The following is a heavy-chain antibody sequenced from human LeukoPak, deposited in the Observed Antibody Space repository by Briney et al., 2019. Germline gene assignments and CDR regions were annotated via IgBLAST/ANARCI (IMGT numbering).Heavy chain of an antibody. Sequence: SVKVSCKASGGTFSSYAISWVRQAPGQGLEWMGGVIPIFGTANYAQKFQGRVTVTADESTSTAYMELSSLRSEDTAVYYCARRGSYYDSTDYTFDYWGQGTLVTVSS. V-gene: IGHV1-69*13. CDR3: ARRGSYYDSTDYTFDY. CDR2: VIPIFGTA. CDR1: GGTFSSYA. J-gene: IGHJ4*02. D-gene: IGHD3-22*01.